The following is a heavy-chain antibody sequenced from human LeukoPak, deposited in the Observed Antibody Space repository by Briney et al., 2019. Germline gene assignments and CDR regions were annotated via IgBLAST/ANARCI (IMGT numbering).Heavy chain of an antibody. CDR2: IYYSGST. J-gene: IGHJ4*02. D-gene: IGHD1-26*01. Sequence: SETLSLTCTVSGGSISSYYWTWIRQPPGKGLEWIGYIYYSGSTNYNPSLKSRVTISVDTSKNQFPLKLTSVTAADTAVYYCARGVNSGYFDYCGQGTLVTVSS. V-gene: IGHV4-59*01. CDR3: ARGVNSGYFDY. CDR1: GGSISSYY.